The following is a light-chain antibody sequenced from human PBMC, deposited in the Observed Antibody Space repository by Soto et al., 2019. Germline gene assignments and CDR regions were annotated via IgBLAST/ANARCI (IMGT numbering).Light chain of an antibody. V-gene: IGLV2-14*02. CDR3: SSYTSSSTDYV. J-gene: IGLJ1*01. Sequence: QSALTQPASVSGSPGQSITISCTGTSSDAGNYNLVSWYQHHPGKAPKLMIYEGSKRPSGVSNRFSGSKSGNTASLTISGLQAEDEADYYCSSYTSSSTDYVFGTGTKLTVL. CDR1: SSDAGNYNL. CDR2: EGS.